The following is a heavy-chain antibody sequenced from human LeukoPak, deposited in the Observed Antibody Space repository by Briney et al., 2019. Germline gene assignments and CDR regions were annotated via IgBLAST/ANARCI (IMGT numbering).Heavy chain of an antibody. CDR2: INHSGST. D-gene: IGHD2-15*01. J-gene: IGHJ5*02. CDR1: GGSFSGYY. Sequence: PSETLSLTCAVYGGSFSGYYWSWIRQPPGKGLEWIGEINHSGSTNYNPSLKSRVTISVDTSKNQFSLKLSSVTAADTAVYYCARGGDVVVVAAVNNWFDPWGQGTLVTVSS. V-gene: IGHV4-34*01. CDR3: ARGGDVVVVAAVNNWFDP.